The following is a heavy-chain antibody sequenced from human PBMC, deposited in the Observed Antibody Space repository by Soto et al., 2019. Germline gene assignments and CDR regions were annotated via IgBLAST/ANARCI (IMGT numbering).Heavy chain of an antibody. J-gene: IGHJ4*02. CDR1: VFTFSSSS. V-gene: IGHV3-21*01. CDR3: ARERGESGPIDY. CDR2: ISSSSSYI. Sequence: GRFLRLSCAASVFTFSSSSMNWVRQAPGKGLEWVSSISSSSSYIYYADSVKGRFTISRDNAKNSLYLQMNSLRAEDTAVYYCARERGESGPIDYWGQGTLVTVSS. D-gene: IGHD3-3*01.